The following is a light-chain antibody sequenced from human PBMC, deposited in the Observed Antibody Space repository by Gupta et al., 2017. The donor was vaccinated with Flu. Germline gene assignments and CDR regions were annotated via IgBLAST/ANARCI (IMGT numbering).Light chain of an antibody. J-gene: IGKJ1*01. Sequence: CSSGEGLVYSAGNSYLHWFHQRPGQSPRRLIYQVSYRDSGVPDRFSGSGSGTDFTLKISRVEAEDVGIDFCMQGARWPWAFGQGTTVEIK. CDR2: QVS. CDR3: MQGARWPWA. V-gene: IGKV2-30*01. CDR1: EGLVYSAGNSY.